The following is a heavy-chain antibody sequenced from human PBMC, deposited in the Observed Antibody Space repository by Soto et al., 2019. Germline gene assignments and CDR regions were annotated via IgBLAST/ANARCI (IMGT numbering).Heavy chain of an antibody. CDR2: IKQDGSEK. J-gene: IGHJ4*02. CDR3: ARAGIFGAPRAFDY. CDR1: GFTFNSYW. V-gene: IGHV3-7*03. D-gene: IGHD3-3*01. Sequence: GGSLRLSCAASGFTFNSYWMNWVRQAPGKGLEWVANIKQDGSEKYYVDSVKGRFTISRDNAKNSLYLQMNSLRAEDTAVYYCARAGIFGAPRAFDYWGQGTLVTVSS.